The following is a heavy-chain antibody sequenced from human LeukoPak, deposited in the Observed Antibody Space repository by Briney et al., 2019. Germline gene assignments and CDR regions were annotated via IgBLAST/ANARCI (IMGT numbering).Heavy chain of an antibody. CDR1: GGSISNYY. CDR3: VRVVWMDVVNTKGGWFDP. J-gene: IGHJ5*02. V-gene: IGHV4-59*12. Sequence: SETLSLTCTVSGGSISNYYWNWIRQPPGKGLEWIGNIYYSGATYYNPSLKSRVTISDDTSKNQFSLRLNSVTAADTAVYYCVRVVWMDVVNTKGGWFDPWGQGTLVTVSS. D-gene: IGHD5-12*01. CDR2: IYYSGAT.